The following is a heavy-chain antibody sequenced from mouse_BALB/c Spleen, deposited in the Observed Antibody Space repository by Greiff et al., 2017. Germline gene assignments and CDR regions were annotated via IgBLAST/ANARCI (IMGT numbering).Heavy chain of an antibody. V-gene: IGHV1S81*02. CDR3: ARGRMDY. Sequence: QVQLQQPGAELVKPGASVKLSCKASGYTFTSYWMHWVKQRPGQGLEWIGEINPSNGRTNYNEKFKSKATLTVDKSSSTAYMQLSSLTSEDSAVYCCARGRMDYWGQGTSVTVSS. CDR1: GYTFTSYW. J-gene: IGHJ4*01. CDR2: INPSNGRT.